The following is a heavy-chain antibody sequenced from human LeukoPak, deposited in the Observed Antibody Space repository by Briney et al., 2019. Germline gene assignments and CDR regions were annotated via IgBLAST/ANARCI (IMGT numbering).Heavy chain of an antibody. CDR1: GGSISYYY. Sequence: SETLSLTCTVSGGSISYYYWSWIRQTPGKGLEWIGYISYRGSGDYNPSLQSRVTISVDTSKNQFSLKLSSVTAADTAVYYCARVGATIHYFDYWGQGTLVTVSS. CDR3: ARVGATIHYFDY. J-gene: IGHJ4*02. CDR2: ISYRGSG. D-gene: IGHD1-26*01. V-gene: IGHV4-59*01.